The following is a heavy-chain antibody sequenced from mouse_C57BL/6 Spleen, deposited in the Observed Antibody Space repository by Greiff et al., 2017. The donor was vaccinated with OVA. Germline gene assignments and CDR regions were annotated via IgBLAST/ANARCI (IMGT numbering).Heavy chain of an antibody. D-gene: IGHD1-1*01. J-gene: IGHJ1*03. Sequence: EVKLVESGGGLVKPGGSLKLSCAASGFTFSDYGMHWVRQAPEKGLEWVAYISSGSSTIYYADTVKGRFTISRDNAKNTLFLQMTSLRSEDTAMYYCAREGYYYGSSRYWYFDVWGTGTTVTVSS. CDR1: GFTFSDYG. CDR3: AREGYYYGSSRYWYFDV. CDR2: ISSGSSTI. V-gene: IGHV5-17*01.